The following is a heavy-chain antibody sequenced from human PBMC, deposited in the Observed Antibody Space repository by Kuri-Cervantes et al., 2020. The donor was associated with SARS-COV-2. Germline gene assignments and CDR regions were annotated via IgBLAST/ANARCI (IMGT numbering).Heavy chain of an antibody. D-gene: IGHD1-26*01. CDR1: GSSFTSYW. Sequence: GGSLRLSCKGSGSSFTSYWIGWVRQMPGKGLEWMGIIYPGDSDTRYSPSFQGQVTISADKSISTAYLQWSSLKASDTAMYYCATSGKEEWELLGFDYWGQGTLVTVSS. J-gene: IGHJ4*02. CDR2: IYPGDSDT. V-gene: IGHV5-51*01. CDR3: ATSGKEEWELLGFDY.